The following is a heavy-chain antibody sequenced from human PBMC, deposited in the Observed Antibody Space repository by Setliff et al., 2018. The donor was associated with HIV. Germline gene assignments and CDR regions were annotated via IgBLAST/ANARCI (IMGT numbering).Heavy chain of an antibody. J-gene: IGHJ4*02. CDR2: INPNSGGT. Sequence: ASVKVSCKASGYTFTGNYIHWVRQAPGQGLEWMGWINPNSGGTNYEQKFQGRVTMTRDTSISTAYMELSRLRSEDTAVYYCARDYDSSGSLFDYWGQGTLVTVSS. CDR1: GYTFTGNY. D-gene: IGHD3-22*01. CDR3: ARDYDSSGSLFDY. V-gene: IGHV1-2*02.